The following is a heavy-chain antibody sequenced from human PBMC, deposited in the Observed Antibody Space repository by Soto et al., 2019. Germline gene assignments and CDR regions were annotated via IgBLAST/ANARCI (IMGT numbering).Heavy chain of an antibody. V-gene: IGHV3-23*01. CDR3: AKGSSAMPEGNYFDP. CDR1: GLAFRNYA. Sequence: EVQLLESGGGLVQPGGSLRLSCAASGLAFRNYAMSWVRQAPGKGLEWVSGITGGGISTSFADFAKGRFTISRDNSKNTLYLQMNSRRAEDTAVYYCAKGSSAMPEGNYFDPWGQGTLVTVSS. D-gene: IGHD2-2*01. J-gene: IGHJ5*02. CDR2: ITGGGIST.